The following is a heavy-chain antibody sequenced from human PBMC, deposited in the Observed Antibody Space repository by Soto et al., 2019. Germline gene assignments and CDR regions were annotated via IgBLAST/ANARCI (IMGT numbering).Heavy chain of an antibody. CDR1: GYTFTSYA. J-gene: IGHJ4*02. Sequence: QVQLVLSGAELKKPGASVKVSCKASGYTFTSYAMHWVRQAPGQRLEWMGWINAGNANTKYSQKFQGRVTITRDTSASTAYMELSSLRSEDTAVYYCARAPGAAIDYWGQGTLVTVSS. V-gene: IGHV1-3*01. CDR3: ARAPGAAIDY. CDR2: INAGNANT.